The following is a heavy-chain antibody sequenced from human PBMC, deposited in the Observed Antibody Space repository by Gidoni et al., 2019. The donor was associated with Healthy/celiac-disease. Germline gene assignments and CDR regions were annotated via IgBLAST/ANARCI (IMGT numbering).Heavy chain of an antibody. J-gene: IGHJ4*02. V-gene: IGHV3-64D*08. CDR3: VKDRGGIFGVVLYYFDY. D-gene: IGHD3-3*01. CDR1: GFTFSSYA. Sequence: EVQLVESGGGLVQPGGSLRLSCSASGFTFSSYAMHWVRQAPGKGLEYVSAISSNGGSTYYADSVKGRFTISRDNSKNTLYLQMSSLRAEYTAVYYCVKDRGGIFGVVLYYFDYWGQGTLVTVSS. CDR2: ISSNGGST.